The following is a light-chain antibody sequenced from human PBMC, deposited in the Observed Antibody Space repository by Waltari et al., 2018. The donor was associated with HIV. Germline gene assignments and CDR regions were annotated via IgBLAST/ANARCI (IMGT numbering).Light chain of an antibody. CDR1: QSVSSY. J-gene: IGKJ4*01. Sequence: ELVLTQSPATLSLSPGERATLSCRASQSVSSYLAWYQQKPGQAPRLLIYDAFNRATAIPARFSGSGSGTDFTLTISSLEPEDFAVYYCQQRSSWPLTFGGGTKVEIK. V-gene: IGKV3-11*01. CDR2: DAF. CDR3: QQRSSWPLT.